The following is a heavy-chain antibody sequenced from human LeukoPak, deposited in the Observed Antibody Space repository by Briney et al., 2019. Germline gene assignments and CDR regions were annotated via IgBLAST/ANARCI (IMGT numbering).Heavy chain of an antibody. V-gene: IGHV3-9*01. CDR3: AKGRRLAVAGALDY. J-gene: IGHJ4*02. Sequence: PGGSLRLSCAASGFTFDDYAMHWVRQAPGKGLEWVSGISWNSGSIGYADSVKGRFTISRDNAKNSLYLQMNSLRAEDTALYYCAKGRRLAVAGALDYWGQGTLVTVSS. CDR1: GFTFDDYA. CDR2: ISWNSGSI. D-gene: IGHD6-19*01.